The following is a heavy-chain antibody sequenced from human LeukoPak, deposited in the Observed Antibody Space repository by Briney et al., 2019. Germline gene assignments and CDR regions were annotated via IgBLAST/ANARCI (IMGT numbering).Heavy chain of an antibody. Sequence: GGSLRLSCAASGFTFSSYGMHWVRQAPGKGLEWVAVISYDGSNKYYADSVKGRFTISRDNSKNTLYLQMNSLRAEDTAMYYCASSIAARPYYFDYWGQGTLVTVSS. V-gene: IGHV3-30*19. CDR1: GFTFSSYG. J-gene: IGHJ4*02. CDR2: ISYDGSNK. CDR3: ASSIAARPYYFDY. D-gene: IGHD6-6*01.